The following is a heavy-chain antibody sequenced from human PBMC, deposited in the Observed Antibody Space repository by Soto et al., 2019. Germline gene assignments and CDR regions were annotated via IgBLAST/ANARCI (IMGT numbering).Heavy chain of an antibody. V-gene: IGHV1-46*01. CDR1: GYTFTSYY. D-gene: IGHD2-8*01. J-gene: IGHJ4*02. Sequence: QVQLVQSGAEVKKPGASVKISCKASGYTFTSYYMHWVRQAPGQGLEWMGIINPSGGSTNYAQKLQGSVAMTRDTSTCTVYMELNRLRSEDTAVYYCARPPYPGCINAVCYPLDYWGQGTLVTVSS. CDR2: INPSGGST. CDR3: ARPPYPGCINAVCYPLDY.